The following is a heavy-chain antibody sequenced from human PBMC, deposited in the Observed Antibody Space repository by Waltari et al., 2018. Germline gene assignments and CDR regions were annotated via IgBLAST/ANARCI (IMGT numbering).Heavy chain of an antibody. Sequence: EVQLVESGGGLVQPGRSLRLSCPASGFTFGDYAMSCVRTAPGKGLEWVGFIRSKAYGGTTEYAASVKGRFTISRDDSKSIAYLQMNSLKTEDTAVYYCTRVIRWYHDFDYWGQGTLVTVSS. V-gene: IGHV3-49*04. CDR1: GFTFGDYA. CDR3: TRVIRWYHDFDY. D-gene: IGHD2-15*01. J-gene: IGHJ4*02. CDR2: IRSKAYGGTT.